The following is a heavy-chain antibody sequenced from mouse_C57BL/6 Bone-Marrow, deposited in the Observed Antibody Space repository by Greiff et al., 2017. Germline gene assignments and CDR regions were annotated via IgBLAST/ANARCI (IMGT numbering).Heavy chain of an antibody. Sequence: EVMLVESGGDLVKPGGSLKLSCAASGFTFSSYGMSWVRQTPDKRLEWVATISSGGSYTYYPDSVKGRFTISRDNAKNTLYLQMSSLKSEDTAMYYCARPPHISYGSSPFAYWGQGTLVTVSA. CDR2: ISSGGSYT. CDR1: GFTFSSYG. J-gene: IGHJ3*01. D-gene: IGHD1-1*01. V-gene: IGHV5-6*01. CDR3: ARPPHISYGSSPFAY.